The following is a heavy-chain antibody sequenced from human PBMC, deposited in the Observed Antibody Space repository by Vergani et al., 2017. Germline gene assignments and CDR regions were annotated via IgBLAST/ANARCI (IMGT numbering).Heavy chain of an antibody. Sequence: QVQLVESGGGVVQPGRSLRLSCGASGFTFSSYGLHGGGQAPGKGLEGVAVIWYDGSNKYYADSVKGRFTISRDNSKNTLDLQMNSLRVEDTAVYYCAREGPAAIGWFDPWGQGTLVTVSS. CDR3: AREGPAAIGWFDP. V-gene: IGHV3-33*01. D-gene: IGHD2-2*01. CDR2: IWYDGSNK. CDR1: GFTFSSYG. J-gene: IGHJ5*02.